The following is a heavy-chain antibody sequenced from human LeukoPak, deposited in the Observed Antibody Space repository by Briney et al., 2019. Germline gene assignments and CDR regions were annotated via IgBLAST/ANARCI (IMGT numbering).Heavy chain of an antibody. CDR2: ISGSGGST. Sequence: PGGSLRLSCAASGFTFSSYAMSWVRQAPGKGLEWVSAISGSGGSTYYADSVKGRFTISRDNSKNTLYLQMNSLRAEDTAVYYCAKPVTYYDILTGYSYYFDYWGQGTLVTVSS. CDR3: AKPVTYYDILTGYSYYFDY. J-gene: IGHJ4*02. V-gene: IGHV3-23*01. CDR1: GFTFSSYA. D-gene: IGHD3-9*01.